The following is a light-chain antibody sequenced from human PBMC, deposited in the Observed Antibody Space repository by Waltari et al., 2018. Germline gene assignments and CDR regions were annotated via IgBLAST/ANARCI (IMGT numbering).Light chain of an antibody. CDR3: QQHSDYPLT. J-gene: IGKJ4*01. CDR2: AAS. CDR1: QPITNN. Sequence: DIQMTQSPSPLSASVGDRVTITCRASQPITNNLAWFQQKPGTAPKSPIYAASNLQSGVPSRFSASGSRTDFTLTISSLQAEDSGTYYCQQHSDYPLTFGGGTKVEIK. V-gene: IGKV1-16*01.